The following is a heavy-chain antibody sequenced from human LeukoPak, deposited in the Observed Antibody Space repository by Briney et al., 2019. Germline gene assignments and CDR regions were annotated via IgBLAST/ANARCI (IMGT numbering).Heavy chain of an antibody. J-gene: IGHJ4*02. V-gene: IGHV3-48*04. Sequence: GGSLRLSCAASGFTFRTYGMNWVRQAPGKGLEWVSYISSSGSTIYYADSVKGRFTISRDNAKNSLYLQMNSLRAEDTAVYYCARDPLGFGVHWGQGTLVTVSS. D-gene: IGHD3-10*01. CDR2: ISSSGSTI. CDR3: ARDPLGFGVH. CDR1: GFTFRTYG.